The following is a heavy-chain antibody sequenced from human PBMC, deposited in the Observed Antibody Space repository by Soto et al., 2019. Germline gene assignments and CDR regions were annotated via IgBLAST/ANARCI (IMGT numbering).Heavy chain of an antibody. CDR3: ARDSRYGSGSYESFDYYGMDV. D-gene: IGHD3-10*01. V-gene: IGHV4-31*03. J-gene: IGHJ6*02. CDR2: IYYSGST. Sequence: SGTPSPPCTFSWGSISSGGYYWSWIRQQPGKGPGLIGYIYYSGSTYYNPSLKSRVTISVDTSKNQFSLKLSSVTAADTAVYYCARDSRYGSGSYESFDYYGMDVWGQGTTVTVSS. CDR1: WGSISSGGYY.